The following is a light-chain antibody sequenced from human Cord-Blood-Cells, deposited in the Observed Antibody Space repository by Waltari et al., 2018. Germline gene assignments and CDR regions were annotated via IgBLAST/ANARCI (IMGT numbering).Light chain of an antibody. CDR2: GAS. J-gene: IGKJ5*01. CDR3: QQYGSSIT. CDR1: QSVSSSY. V-gene: IGKV3-20*01. Sequence: EIVLTQSPGTLSLSPGERATLSCRASQSVSSSYLAWYQQKPGQAPRLLIYGASSRATGIPDRFSGSGSGTYFTLTISRLEPEDFAVYYCQQYGSSITFGQGTRLESK.